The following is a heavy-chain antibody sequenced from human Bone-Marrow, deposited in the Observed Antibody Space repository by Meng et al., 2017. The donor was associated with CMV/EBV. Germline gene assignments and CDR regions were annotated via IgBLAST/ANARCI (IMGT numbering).Heavy chain of an antibody. CDR2: IGASGDT. J-gene: IGHJ4*02. D-gene: IGHD1-26*01. V-gene: IGHV3-13*01. Sequence: GASLKISCAASGFTFSSYDMHWVRQPTGKGLEWVSTIGASGDTYYPGSVKGRFTISRENAKNSLYLQMNSLRAGDTAVYYCARGRGGYYYFDYWGEGTLVTVSS. CDR1: GFTFSSYD. CDR3: ARGRGGYYYFDY.